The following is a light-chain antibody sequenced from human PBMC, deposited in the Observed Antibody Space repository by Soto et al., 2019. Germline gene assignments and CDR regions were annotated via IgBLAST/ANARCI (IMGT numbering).Light chain of an antibody. Sequence: DIQMTQSPSSLSPSVGDRVTITCRASQSISSYLNWYQQKPGKAPKLLIYAASSLQSGVPSRFSGSGSGTDFTLTISSLQPEDFATYYCQQDLRPPLTFGPGTKVDIK. J-gene: IGKJ3*01. V-gene: IGKV1-39*01. CDR1: QSISSY. CDR2: AAS. CDR3: QQDLRPPLT.